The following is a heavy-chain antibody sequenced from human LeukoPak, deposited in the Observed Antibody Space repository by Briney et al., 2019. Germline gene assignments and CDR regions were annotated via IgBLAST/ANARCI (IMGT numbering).Heavy chain of an antibody. CDR1: GYTCTSYG. J-gene: IGHJ3*02. CDR2: ISAYNGNT. V-gene: IGHV1-18*01. D-gene: IGHD2-8*01. Sequence: ASVKVSCKASGYTCTSYGISWVRQAPGQGLEWMGWISAYNGNTNYAQKLQGRVTMTTDTSTSTAYMELRSLRSDDTAVYYCARGGYIVLMVYATSGGAFDIWGQGTMVTVSS. CDR3: ARGGYIVLMVYATSGGAFDI.